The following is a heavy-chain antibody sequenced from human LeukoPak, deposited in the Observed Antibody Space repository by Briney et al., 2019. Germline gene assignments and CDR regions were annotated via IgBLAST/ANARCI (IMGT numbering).Heavy chain of an antibody. V-gene: IGHV4-59*01. CDR1: GGSITSYY. CDR2: IYYSGST. D-gene: IGHD3-22*01. J-gene: IGHJ3*02. CDR3: AREKVYYDSSGEAFDI. Sequence: PSETLSLTCTVSGGSITSYYWSWIRQPPGKGLEWIGYIYYSGSTNYNPSLKSRVTISVDTSKNQFSLKLSSVTAADTAVYYCAREKVYYDSSGEAFDIWGQVTMVTVSS.